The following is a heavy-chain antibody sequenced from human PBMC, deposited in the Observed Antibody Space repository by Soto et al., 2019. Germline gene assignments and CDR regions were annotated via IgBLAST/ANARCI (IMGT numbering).Heavy chain of an antibody. J-gene: IGHJ5*02. Sequence: PSETLSLTCTVSGGSISSYYWSWIRQPPGKGLEWIGYIYYSGSTNYNPSLKSRVTISVDTSKNQFSLKLSSVTAADTAVYYCVRAYCSSTSCYRADWFDPWGQGTLVTVS. D-gene: IGHD2-2*02. CDR2: IYYSGST. V-gene: IGHV4-59*08. CDR3: VRAYCSSTSCYRADWFDP. CDR1: GGSISSYY.